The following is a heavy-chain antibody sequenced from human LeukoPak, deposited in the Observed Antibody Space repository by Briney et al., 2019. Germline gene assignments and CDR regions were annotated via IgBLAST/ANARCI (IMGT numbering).Heavy chain of an antibody. D-gene: IGHD3-3*01. V-gene: IGHV3-23*01. CDR1: GFTFSSYA. CDR2: ISGSGGST. J-gene: IGHJ4*02. Sequence: GGSLRLSCAAPGFTFSSYAMSWVRQAPGKGLEWVSAISGSGGSTYYADSVKGRFTISRDNSKNTLYLQMNSLRAEDTAVYYCAKHPHVLRFLEWLLYFDYWGQGTLVTVSS. CDR3: AKHPHVLRFLEWLLYFDY.